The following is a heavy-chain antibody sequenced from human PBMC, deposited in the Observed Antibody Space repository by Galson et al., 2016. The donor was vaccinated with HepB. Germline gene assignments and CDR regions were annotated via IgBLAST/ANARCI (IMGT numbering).Heavy chain of an antibody. CDR1: VFSLTDYA. Sequence: SLRLSCAASVFSLTDYAMHWVRQTPGQGLEWISYITATSRTIYYTDSVTGRFTVSRDNARNSVFLQMNNLTDEETGLYFCARDGGTCNIANCQLWYMDVWGRGALVTVSS. J-gene: IGHJ2*01. D-gene: IGHD2/OR15-2a*01. CDR2: ITATSRTI. V-gene: IGHV3-48*02. CDR3: ARDGGTCNIANCQLWYMDV.